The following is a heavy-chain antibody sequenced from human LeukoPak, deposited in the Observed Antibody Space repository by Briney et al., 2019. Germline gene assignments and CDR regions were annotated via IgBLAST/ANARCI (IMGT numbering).Heavy chain of an antibody. D-gene: IGHD6-13*01. CDR3: ARSSPPTYYHFYYYMDV. V-gene: IGHV1-2*02. Sequence: ASVKVSCKTSGYTFTRFYIHWVRQAPGQGLEWMGWINPNSGGAKYAQNFQGRVIMTTDTSISTAYMELSSLRSDDTAVYYCARSSPPTYYHFYYYMDVWGKGSTVTVSS. J-gene: IGHJ6*03. CDR2: INPNSGGA. CDR1: GYTFTRFY.